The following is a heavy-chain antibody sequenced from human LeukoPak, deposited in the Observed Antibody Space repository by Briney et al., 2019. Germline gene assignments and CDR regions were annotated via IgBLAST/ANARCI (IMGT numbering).Heavy chain of an antibody. Sequence: LTGGSLRLSCAASGFSVGNNYVTWVRQPPGKGLEWVSVIYTDGSTYYADSVKGRFTISRDSSKNTLYLQMNSLRAEDTAVYYCTDAVAGWGQGTLVTVSS. V-gene: IGHV3-53*05. CDR1: GFSVGNNY. CDR3: TDAVAG. D-gene: IGHD4-23*01. J-gene: IGHJ4*02. CDR2: IYTDGST.